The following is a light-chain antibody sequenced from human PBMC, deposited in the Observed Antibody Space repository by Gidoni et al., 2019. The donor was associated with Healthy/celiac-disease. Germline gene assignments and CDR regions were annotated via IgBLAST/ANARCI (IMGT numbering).Light chain of an antibody. CDR1: QSVSSY. CDR3: QQRSNWPYT. CDR2: DSS. V-gene: IGKV3-11*01. J-gene: IGKJ2*01. Sequence: EIVLTQSPATLSLSPGERATLSCSASQSVSSYLAWYQQKPGQAPRLRIYDSSNRATCIPAMFSGSESSGTDFTLTISSLEPEDFAVYSCQQRSNWPYTFGQWTKLEIK.